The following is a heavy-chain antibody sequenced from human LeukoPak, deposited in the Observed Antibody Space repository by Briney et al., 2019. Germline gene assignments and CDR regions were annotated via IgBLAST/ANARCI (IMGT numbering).Heavy chain of an antibody. J-gene: IGHJ4*02. V-gene: IGHV3-48*03. Sequence: PGGSLRLSCAASGFTFSSYEMNWVRQAPGKGLEWVSYISSSGTTIYYADSVKGRFTISRDNAKNSLYLQMNSLRAEDTAVYYCARVEQQQFKYWGQGTLVTVSS. D-gene: IGHD6-13*01. CDR3: ARVEQQQFKY. CDR1: GFTFSSYE. CDR2: ISSSGTTI.